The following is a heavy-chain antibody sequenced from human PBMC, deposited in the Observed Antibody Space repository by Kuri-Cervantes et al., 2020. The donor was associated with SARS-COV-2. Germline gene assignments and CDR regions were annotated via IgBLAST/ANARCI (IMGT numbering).Heavy chain of an antibody. CDR2: IIPILGIA. Sequence: SVKVSCKASGGTFSSYAISWVRQAPGQGLEWMGGIIPILGIANYAQKFQGRVTITADKSTSTAYMELSSLRSEDTAVYYCARALGGGSGSYPPTFYYYGMDVWGQGTTVTVSS. CDR1: GGTFSSYA. V-gene: IGHV1-69*10. D-gene: IGHD3-10*01. J-gene: IGHJ6*02. CDR3: ARALGGGSGSYPPTFYYYGMDV.